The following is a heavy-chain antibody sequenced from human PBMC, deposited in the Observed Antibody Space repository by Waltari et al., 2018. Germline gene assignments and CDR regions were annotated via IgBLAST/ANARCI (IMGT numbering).Heavy chain of an antibody. J-gene: IGHJ4*02. CDR2: IYTSGST. Sequence: QVQLQESGPGLVKPSQTLSLTCTVPGGSIPSGSYYCSWIRQPAGKGLEWIGRIYTSGSTNYNPSLKSRVTISVDTSKNQFSLKLSSVTAADTAVYYCARGEKYYDILTGYYNWGQGTLVTVSS. CDR1: GGSIPSGSYY. V-gene: IGHV4-61*02. CDR3: ARGEKYYDILTGYYN. D-gene: IGHD3-9*01.